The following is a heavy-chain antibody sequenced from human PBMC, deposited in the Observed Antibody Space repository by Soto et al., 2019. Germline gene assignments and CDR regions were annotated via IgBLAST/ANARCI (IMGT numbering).Heavy chain of an antibody. CDR1: GGSVSSGSYY. J-gene: IGHJ5*02. CDR3: ARASMGYSSSWFDP. Sequence: SETLSLTCTVCGGSVSSGSYYWSWIRQPPGKGLEWIGYIYYSGSTNYNPSLKSRVTISVDTSKNQFSLKLSSVTAADTAVYYCARASMGYSSSWFDPWGQGTLVTVSS. D-gene: IGHD6-13*01. V-gene: IGHV4-61*01. CDR2: IYYSGST.